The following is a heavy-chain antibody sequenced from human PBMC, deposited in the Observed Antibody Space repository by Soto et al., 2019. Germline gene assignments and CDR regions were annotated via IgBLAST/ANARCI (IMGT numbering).Heavy chain of an antibody. CDR2: ISPYDGNK. CDR3: ARGDGRGSTGFYYYYGMDV. CDR1: GFTFTNYF. Sequence: QVQLVQSGAEVKKPGASVKVSCKASGFTFTNYFFHWVRQAPRQGIEWMGIISPYDGNKNYQQSLQGRITMTRDTSTSTVYMELRILRSEDTAVYFCARGDGRGSTGFYYYYGMDVGGHGTMITVSS. V-gene: IGHV1-46*03. D-gene: IGHD1-26*01. J-gene: IGHJ6*02.